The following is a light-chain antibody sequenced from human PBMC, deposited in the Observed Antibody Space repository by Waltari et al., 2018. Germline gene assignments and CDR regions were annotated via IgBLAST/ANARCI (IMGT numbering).Light chain of an antibody. CDR2: AND. V-gene: IGLV1-51*01. J-gene: IGLJ2*01. CDR1: PSHIADND. CDR3: GTWDTALRAVV. Sequence: QSVLPQPPSVSAAPGPKVTISSSAGPSHIADNDVSWYQFIHGIAPKVLIFANDKRPSGIPDRFSGSKSGTSATLDSTGLRTADEADFYCGTWDTALRAVVFGGGTKVTVL.